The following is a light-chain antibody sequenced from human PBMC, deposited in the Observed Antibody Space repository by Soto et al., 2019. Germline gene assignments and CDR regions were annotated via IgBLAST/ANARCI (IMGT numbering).Light chain of an antibody. CDR2: EVT. CDR1: SSDVGGYDF. CDR3: SSYAGSTNFVI. Sequence: QSALTQPPSTSGSPGQSVTISCTGTSSDVGGYDFVSWYQQHPGKAPKLMIYEVTKRPSGVPYRFSGSQSGNTASLTVSGLQSEDEANYYCSSYAGSTNFVIFGGGTKLTVL. J-gene: IGLJ2*01. V-gene: IGLV2-8*01.